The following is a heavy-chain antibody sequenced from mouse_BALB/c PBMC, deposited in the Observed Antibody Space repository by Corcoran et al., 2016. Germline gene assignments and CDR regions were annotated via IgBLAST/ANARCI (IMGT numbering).Heavy chain of an antibody. Sequence: ENQLKMKGSAPVKRGASRKISSTAAYYSFTEYIELWMKQSHRNSLEWIGNINPYYGSTSYNLKFKGKATLTVDKSSSTAYIQLNSLTSEDSAVYYCARSYGSSLYARDYWGQGTSVTVSS. CDR3: ARSYGSSLYARDY. CDR1: YYSFTEYI. CDR2: INPYYGST. D-gene: IGHD1-1*01. J-gene: IGHJ4*01. V-gene: IGHV1-39*01.